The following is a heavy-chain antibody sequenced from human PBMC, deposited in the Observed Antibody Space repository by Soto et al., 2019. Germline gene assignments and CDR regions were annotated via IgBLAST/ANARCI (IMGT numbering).Heavy chain of an antibody. CDR2: ISPINGIT. CDR1: GYTFTSYG. Sequence: ASVKVSCKASGYTFTSYGISWVRQAPGQGLEWMGWISPINGITNYAQKFQGRVTMTEDTSTDTAYMELSSLRSEDTAVYYCATDRLLQTHYYYGMDVWGQGTTVTVSS. D-gene: IGHD3-22*01. J-gene: IGHJ6*02. CDR3: ATDRLLQTHYYYGMDV. V-gene: IGHV1-18*01.